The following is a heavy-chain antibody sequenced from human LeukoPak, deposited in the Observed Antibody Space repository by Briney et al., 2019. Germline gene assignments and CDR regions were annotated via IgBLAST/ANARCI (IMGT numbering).Heavy chain of an antibody. Sequence: SETLSLTCTVSGNSISIYYWSWIRQPAGKGLEWIGHIYTSGSTNYNPSLKSRVTISVDTSKNQFSLKLSSVTAADTAVYYCAREAGSIAVAGMYNWFDPWGQGTLVTVSS. CDR1: GNSISIYY. CDR2: IYTSGST. J-gene: IGHJ5*02. V-gene: IGHV4-4*07. D-gene: IGHD6-19*01. CDR3: AREAGSIAVAGMYNWFDP.